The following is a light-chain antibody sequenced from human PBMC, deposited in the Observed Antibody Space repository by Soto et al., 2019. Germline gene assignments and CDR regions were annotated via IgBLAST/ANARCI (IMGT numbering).Light chain of an antibody. CDR3: QQNKNWPPIT. Sequence: ELVLPQSQVTMPLSLGERATVSSRASQSVSRSNLASYQNKPGQAPRLLIYAISTRAAGVPDRFSGSGFGTEFTLTIISLQSEDFAVYYCQQNKNWPPITFGQGTRLEIK. J-gene: IGKJ5*01. CDR1: QSVSRSN. V-gene: IGKV3D-15*01. CDR2: AIS.